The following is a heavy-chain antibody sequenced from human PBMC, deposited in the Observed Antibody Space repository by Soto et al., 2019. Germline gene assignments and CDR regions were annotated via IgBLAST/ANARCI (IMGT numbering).Heavy chain of an antibody. CDR2: IYRTGST. J-gene: IGHJ4*02. Sequence: PSETLSLTCTVSGGSISSGGYYWTWVRQPPGQGLEWIGEIYRTGSTNYNPSLKSRVTISLAKSENQFSLKVTSLTAADTAVYYCASRDPGTSVDYWGQGTLVTVSS. V-gene: IGHV4-39*07. CDR1: GGSISSGGYY. CDR3: ASRDPGTSVDY. D-gene: IGHD1-7*01.